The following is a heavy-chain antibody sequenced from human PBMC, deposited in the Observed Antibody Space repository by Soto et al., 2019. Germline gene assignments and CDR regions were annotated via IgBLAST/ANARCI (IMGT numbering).Heavy chain of an antibody. Sequence: QVQLVQSGAEVKKPGASVKVSCKASGYSFTSHGISWVRQAPGQGLEWMAWISASNGDTNYAQKFQGRVTVTTDTSTSNGYMELRSLRSEDTAVYYCARMVRGSNIDYYHYMDVWGKGPTVNVSS. CDR1: GYSFTSHG. J-gene: IGHJ6*03. V-gene: IGHV1-18*01. CDR3: ARMVRGSNIDYYHYMDV. CDR2: ISASNGDT. D-gene: IGHD3-10*01.